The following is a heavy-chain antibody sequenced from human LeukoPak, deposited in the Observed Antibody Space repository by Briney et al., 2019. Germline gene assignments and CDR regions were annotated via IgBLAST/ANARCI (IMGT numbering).Heavy chain of an antibody. CDR3: AKERNLEIAVAGTIFDY. CDR1: GGSISSETYY. CDR2: IYSGGDT. Sequence: PSETLSLTCTVSGGSISSETYYWTWVRQAPGKGLEWASVIYSGGDTYYADSVKGRFTISRDNSKNMIYLEMSSLKAEDTAVYYCAKERNLEIAVAGTIFDYWGQGTLVTVSP. J-gene: IGHJ4*02. D-gene: IGHD6-19*01. V-gene: IGHV3-66*01.